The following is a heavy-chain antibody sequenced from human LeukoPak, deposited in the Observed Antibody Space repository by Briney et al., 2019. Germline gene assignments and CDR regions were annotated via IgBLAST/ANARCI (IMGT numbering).Heavy chain of an antibody. CDR3: AKERVIATLDY. CDR1: GFTLSRYA. Sequence: QPGRFLRLAWAAAGFTLSRYAMHWVRQAAGKGREWVALTSYDGSQKHYAESVQGRFTISRDNSKNTLYLQMNSLRAEDTAVYYCAKERVIATLDYWGQGTLVTVSS. V-gene: IGHV3-30-3*01. J-gene: IGHJ4*02. D-gene: IGHD2/OR15-2a*01. CDR2: TSYDGSQK.